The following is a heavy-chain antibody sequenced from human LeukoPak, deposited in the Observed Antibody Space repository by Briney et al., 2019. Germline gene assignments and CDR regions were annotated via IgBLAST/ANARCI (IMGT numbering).Heavy chain of an antibody. D-gene: IGHD5-18*01. Sequence: GGSLRLSCAASGFTFTNRYMDWVRQAPGMGLEWIARTTNRPNAHTTSYAASVRGRFTVSRDDSNNLLHLQMSSLKSDDTAVYYCGRDTSTAIDYWGRGTLVTVSS. CDR2: TTNRPNAHTT. CDR1: GFTFTNRY. V-gene: IGHV3-72*01. CDR3: GRDTSTAIDY. J-gene: IGHJ4*02.